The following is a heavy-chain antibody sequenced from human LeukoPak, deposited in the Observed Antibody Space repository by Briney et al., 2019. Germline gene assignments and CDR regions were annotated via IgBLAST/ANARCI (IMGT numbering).Heavy chain of an antibody. D-gene: IGHD5-18*01. V-gene: IGHV1-69*04. J-gene: IGHJ4*02. CDR1: GGTFSSYA. CDR3: AREVGRGYSYGYIDY. CDR2: IIPILGIA. Sequence: GASVKVSCKASGGTFSSYAISWVRQAPGQGLEWMGRIIPILGIANYAQKFQGRVTITADKSTSTAYMELSSLRSEDTAVYYCAREVGRGYSYGYIDYWGQGTLVTVSS.